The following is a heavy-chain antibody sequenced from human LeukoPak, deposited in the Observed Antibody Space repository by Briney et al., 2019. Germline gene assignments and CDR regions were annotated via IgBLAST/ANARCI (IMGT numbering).Heavy chain of an antibody. V-gene: IGHV4-31*03. Sequence: PSETLSLTCTVSGTSISNSAYYWSWVRQHPGKGLEWIGYIYYIGTTSYNPSLQSRVTISVDKSRNQFSLKLNSVTAADTAVYYCARTGGNSYYYGMDVWGQGTTVTVSS. CDR1: GTSISNSAYY. CDR2: IYYIGTT. CDR3: ARTGGNSYYYGMDV. D-gene: IGHD4-23*01. J-gene: IGHJ6*02.